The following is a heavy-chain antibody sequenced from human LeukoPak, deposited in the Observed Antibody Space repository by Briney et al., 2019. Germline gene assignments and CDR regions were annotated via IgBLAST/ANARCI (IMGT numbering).Heavy chain of an antibody. CDR1: GFTFSSYA. Sequence: GGSLRLSCAASGFTFSSYAMHWVCQAPGKGLEWVSYISSSGSTIYYADSVKGRFTISRDNAKNSLYLQMNSLRAEDTAVYYCAELGITMIGGVWGKGTTVTISS. D-gene: IGHD3-10*02. CDR3: AELGITMIGGV. CDR2: ISSSGSTI. J-gene: IGHJ6*04. V-gene: IGHV3-48*03.